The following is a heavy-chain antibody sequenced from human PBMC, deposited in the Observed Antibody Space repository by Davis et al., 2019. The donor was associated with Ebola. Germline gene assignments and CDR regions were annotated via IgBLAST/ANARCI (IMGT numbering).Heavy chain of an antibody. CDR2: ISYRGSS. CDR3: ARHRGDVVFGPYDY. J-gene: IGHJ4*02. D-gene: IGHD3-16*01. V-gene: IGHV4-59*08. Sequence: SQTLSLTCTVSGYSISTSYWSWFRQPPGKGLEWLGYISYRGSSNHNPSLKSRVTMSVDTSKRQVSLKVSSVTAADTAVYYCARHRGDVVFGPYDYWGQGTLVTVSS. CDR1: GYSISTSY.